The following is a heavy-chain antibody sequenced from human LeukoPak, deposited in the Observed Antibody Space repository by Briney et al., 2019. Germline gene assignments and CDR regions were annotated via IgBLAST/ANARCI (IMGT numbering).Heavy chain of an antibody. V-gene: IGHV3-21*01. CDR2: ISSSSSYI. J-gene: IGHJ4*02. Sequence: PGGSLRLSCAASGFTVSSNYMNWVRQAPGKGLEWVSSISSSSSYIYYADSVKGRFTISRDNAKNSLYLQMNSLRAEDTAVYYCARDRGAPLPYFDYWGQGTLVTVSS. CDR1: GFTVSSNY. CDR3: ARDRGAPLPYFDY. D-gene: IGHD3-10*01.